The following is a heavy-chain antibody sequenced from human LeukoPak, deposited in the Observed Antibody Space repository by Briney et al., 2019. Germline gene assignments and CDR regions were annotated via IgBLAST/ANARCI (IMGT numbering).Heavy chain of an antibody. CDR1: GGSISSSSYY. J-gene: IGHJ5*02. D-gene: IGHD2-2*02. CDR2: IYHSGST. V-gene: IGHV4-39*01. CDR3: ARHRSEYQLLYDSWFDP. Sequence: SGTLSLTCTVSGGSISSSSYYWSWIRQPPGKGLEWIGSIYHSGSTYYNPSLKSRVTISVDTSKNQFSLKLSSVTAADTAVYYCARHRSEYQLLYDSWFDPWGQGTLVTVSS.